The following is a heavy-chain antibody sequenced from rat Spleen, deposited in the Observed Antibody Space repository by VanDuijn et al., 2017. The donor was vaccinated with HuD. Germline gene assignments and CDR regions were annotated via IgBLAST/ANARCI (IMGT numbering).Heavy chain of an antibody. J-gene: IGHJ2*01. V-gene: IGHV5-29*01. CDR3: ARRHYGYTDYFDY. Sequence: EVQLVESDGGLVQPGRSLKLSCAASGFTFSDHYMAWVRQGPTKGLEWVATISYGDRSGHSSTYYRDSVKGRFTISRDNAKSTLSLQMDSLRSEDTATYYCARRHYGYTDYFDYWGQGVMVTVSS. CDR1: GFTFSDHY. D-gene: IGHD1-6*01. CDR2: ISYGDRSGHSST.